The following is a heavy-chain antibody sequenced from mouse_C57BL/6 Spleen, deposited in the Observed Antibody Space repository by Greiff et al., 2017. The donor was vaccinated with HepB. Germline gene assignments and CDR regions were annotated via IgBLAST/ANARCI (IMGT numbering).Heavy chain of an antibody. Sequence: EVNVVESGGGLVKPGGSLKLSCAASGFTFSDYGMHWVRQAPEKGLEWVAYISSGSSTIYYADTVKGRFTISRDNAKNTLFLQMTSLRSEDTAMYYCASTGYYAMDYWGQGTSVTVSS. CDR1: GFTFSDYG. J-gene: IGHJ4*01. CDR2: ISSGSSTI. V-gene: IGHV5-17*01. D-gene: IGHD4-1*02. CDR3: ASTGYYAMDY.